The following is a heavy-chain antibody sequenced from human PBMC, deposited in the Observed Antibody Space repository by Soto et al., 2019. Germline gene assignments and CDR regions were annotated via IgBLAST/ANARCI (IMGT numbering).Heavy chain of an antibody. Sequence: QVQLQQWGAGLLKPSETLSLTCAVYGGSFSGYYWSWIRQPPGKGLEWIGEINHSGSTNYNPSLKSRVTISADTSKNQFSLKLSSVTAADTAVYYCARRCSSTSCEFDYWGQGTLVTVSS. J-gene: IGHJ4*02. CDR3: ARRCSSTSCEFDY. CDR1: GGSFSGYY. V-gene: IGHV4-34*01. CDR2: INHSGST. D-gene: IGHD2-2*01.